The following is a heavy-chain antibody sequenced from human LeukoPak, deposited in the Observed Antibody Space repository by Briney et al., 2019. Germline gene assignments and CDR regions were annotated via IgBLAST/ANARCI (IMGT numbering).Heavy chain of an antibody. CDR3: ARDHSSWSDFDY. Sequence: PGRSLRLSCAASGFTFSSYAMPWVRQAPGKGLEWVAVISYDGSNKYYADSVKGRFTISRDNSKNTLYLQMNSLRAEDTAVYYCARDHSSWSDFDYWGQGTLVTVSS. D-gene: IGHD6-13*01. CDR1: GFTFSSYA. V-gene: IGHV3-30*01. CDR2: ISYDGSNK. J-gene: IGHJ4*02.